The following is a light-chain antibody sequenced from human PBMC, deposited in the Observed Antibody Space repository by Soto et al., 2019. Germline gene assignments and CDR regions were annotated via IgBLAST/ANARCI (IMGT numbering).Light chain of an antibody. Sequence: QSVLTQPPSVSGAPGQRVTISCTGSSSNIGAGYEVHWYQQHPGKAPKLMIYDVSNRPSGVSNRFSGSKSGNTASLTISGLQAEDEADYYCSSYTSSSIYVFGTGTKVTVL. CDR3: SSYTSSSIYV. V-gene: IGLV1-40*01. CDR1: SSNIGAGYE. CDR2: DVS. J-gene: IGLJ1*01.